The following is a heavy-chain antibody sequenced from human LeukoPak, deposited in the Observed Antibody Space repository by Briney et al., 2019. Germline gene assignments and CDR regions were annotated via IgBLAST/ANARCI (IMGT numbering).Heavy chain of an antibody. CDR2: MNPHSGTT. V-gene: IGHV1-8*01. CDR3: ATIISGSYYY. CDR1: GYSFSSYD. Sequence: ASVTVSCTASGYSFSSYDINWVRQAPGQGLEWMGWMNPHSGTTGYAQKFQGRVTMTRDASITTAYMDLSSLRSEDTAIYYCATIISGSYYYWGQGTLVTVSS. D-gene: IGHD1-26*01. J-gene: IGHJ4*02.